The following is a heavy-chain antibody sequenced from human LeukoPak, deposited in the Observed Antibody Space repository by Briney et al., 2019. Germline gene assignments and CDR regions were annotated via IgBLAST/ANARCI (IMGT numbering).Heavy chain of an antibody. D-gene: IGHD6-13*01. Sequence: GGSLRLSRAASGFTFSSYSMNWVRQAPGKGLEWVSSISSSSSYIYYADSVKGRFTISRDNAKNSLYLQVNSLRAEDTAVYYCATGIAAAGTVYWGQGTLVTVSS. CDR3: ATGIAAAGTVY. CDR2: ISSSSSYI. V-gene: IGHV3-21*01. CDR1: GFTFSSYS. J-gene: IGHJ4*02.